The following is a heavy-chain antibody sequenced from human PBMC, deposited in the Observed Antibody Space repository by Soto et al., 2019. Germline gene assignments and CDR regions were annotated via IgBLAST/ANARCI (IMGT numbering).Heavy chain of an antibody. J-gene: IGHJ4*02. CDR1: GYTFTSYD. CDR2: INANNGNT. D-gene: IGHD1-26*01. CDR3: ARERSYSGSYYFHY. V-gene: IGHV1-3*01. Sequence: ASVKLSCTASGYTFTSYDINWVRQATGQRLEWMGWINANNGNTKYSQKFQGRVTITRDTSASTAYMELSSLRSEDTAVYYCARERSYSGSYYFHYWGQGTLVTVSS.